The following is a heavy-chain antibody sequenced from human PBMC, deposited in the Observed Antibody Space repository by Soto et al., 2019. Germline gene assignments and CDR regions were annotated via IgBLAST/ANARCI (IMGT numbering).Heavy chain of an antibody. V-gene: IGHV3-33*01. CDR3: ARDTIYYDILTGYSVPDYFDY. CDR2: IWYDGSNK. J-gene: IGHJ4*02. Sequence: GGSLRLSCAASGFTFSSYGMHWVRQAPGKGLEWVAVIWYDGSNKYYADSVKGRFTISRDNSKNTLYLQMNSLRAEDTAVYYCARDTIYYDILTGYSVPDYFDYWGQGTLVTVSS. CDR1: GFTFSSYG. D-gene: IGHD3-9*01.